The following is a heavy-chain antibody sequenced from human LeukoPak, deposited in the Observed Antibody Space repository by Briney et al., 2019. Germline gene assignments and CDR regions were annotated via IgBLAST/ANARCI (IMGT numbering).Heavy chain of an antibody. CDR2: ISGSGGST. CDR3: AKDGYGVLDY. J-gene: IGHJ4*02. V-gene: IGHV3-23*01. D-gene: IGHD4-17*01. CDR1: GFTFSNYV. Sequence: PGGSLRLSCAASGFTFSNYVMSWVRQAPGKGLEWVSDISGSGGSTHYADSVKGRFTISRENSQNTLYLQMNSLRAEDTAVYYCAKDGYGVLDYWGQGTLATVSS.